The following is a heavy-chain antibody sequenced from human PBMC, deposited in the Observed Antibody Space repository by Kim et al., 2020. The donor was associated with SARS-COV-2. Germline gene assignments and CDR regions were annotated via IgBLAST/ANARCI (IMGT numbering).Heavy chain of an antibody. CDR1: GGSFSGYY. J-gene: IGHJ3*02. Sequence: SETLSLTCAVYGGSFSGYYWSWIRQPPGKGLEWIGEINHSGSTNYNPSLKSRVTISVDTSKNQFSLKLSSVTAADTAVYYCARRSKYYYDSSGYRDAFDIWGQGTMVTVSS. CDR3: ARRSKYYYDSSGYRDAFDI. CDR2: INHSGST. D-gene: IGHD3-22*01. V-gene: IGHV4-34*01.